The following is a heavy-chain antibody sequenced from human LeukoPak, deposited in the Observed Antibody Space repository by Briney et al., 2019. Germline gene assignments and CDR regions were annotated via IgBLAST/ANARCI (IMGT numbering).Heavy chain of an antibody. CDR1: GFTFSPHA. CDR2: IRSKAYGGTT. V-gene: IGHV3-49*04. Sequence: PGGSLRLSCAASGFTFSPHAMHWVRQAPGKGLEWVGFIRSKAYGGTTEYAASVKGRFTISRDESKSIAYLQMNSLKTEDTAVYYCTRDEGRPADDIAANVLLWFGVPAPAFDIWGQGTMVTVSS. J-gene: IGHJ3*02. CDR3: TRDEGRPADDIAANVLLWFGVPAPAFDI. D-gene: IGHD3-10*01.